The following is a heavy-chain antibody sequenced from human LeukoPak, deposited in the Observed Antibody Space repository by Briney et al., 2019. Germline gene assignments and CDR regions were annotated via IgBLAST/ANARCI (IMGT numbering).Heavy chain of an antibody. Sequence: SVKVSCKASGGTFSSYAISWVRQAPGQGLEWMGGIIPIFGTANYAQKFQGRVTITADESTSTAYIELSSLRSEDTAVYYCARDPHYYDSSGHPNHFDYWGQGTRVTVSS. CDR1: GGTFSSYA. CDR3: ARDPHYYDSSGHPNHFDY. CDR2: IIPIFGTA. V-gene: IGHV1-69*13. D-gene: IGHD3-22*01. J-gene: IGHJ4*02.